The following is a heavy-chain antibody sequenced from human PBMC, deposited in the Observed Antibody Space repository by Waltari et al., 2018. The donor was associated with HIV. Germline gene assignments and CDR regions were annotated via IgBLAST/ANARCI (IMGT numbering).Heavy chain of an antibody. CDR1: GGSISSSSYY. CDR2: IYYSGST. CDR3: ARLSNGIAAAGSLYYYYYGMDV. J-gene: IGHJ6*02. V-gene: IGHV4-39*01. D-gene: IGHD6-13*01. Sequence: QLQLQESGPGLVKPSETLSLTCTVSGGSISSSSYYWGWIRQPPGKGLEWIGSIYYSGSTYYNPSLKSRVTISVDTSKNQFSLKLSSVTAADTAVYYCARLSNGIAAAGSLYYYYYGMDVWGQGTTVTVSS.